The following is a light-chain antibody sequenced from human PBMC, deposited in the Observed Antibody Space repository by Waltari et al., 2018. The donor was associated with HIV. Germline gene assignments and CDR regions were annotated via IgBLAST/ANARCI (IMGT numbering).Light chain of an antibody. V-gene: IGLV1-44*01. Sequence: QSVLTQPPSASGTPGQRLSISCSGSSSNIGSNIVNWYQQLPGTAPKLLICSNNQRPSGVPDRFSGSKSGTSASLVISGLQSEDEADYYCAAWDDSLNAWVFGGGTKLTVL. CDR3: AAWDDSLNAWV. CDR1: SSNIGSNI. J-gene: IGLJ3*02. CDR2: SNN.